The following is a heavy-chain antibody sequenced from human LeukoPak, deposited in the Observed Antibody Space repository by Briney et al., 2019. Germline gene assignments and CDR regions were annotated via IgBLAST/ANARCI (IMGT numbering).Heavy chain of an antibody. CDR1: GGSITGYN. D-gene: IGHD2-8*02. J-gene: IGHJ5*02. V-gene: IGHV4-4*08. CDR2: TQSRGST. CDR3: TRTGGGGGNL. Sequence: SETLSLTCSVSGGSITGYNWSWMQQPPGKGLEWIGYTQSRGSTNYNPSLKSRVTIFLDTSKRQFSLNLNSVTAADTAVYYWTRTGGGGGNLWGQGTLVTVSS.